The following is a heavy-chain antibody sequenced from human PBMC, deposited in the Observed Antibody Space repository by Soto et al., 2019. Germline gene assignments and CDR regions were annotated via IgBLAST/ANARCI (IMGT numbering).Heavy chain of an antibody. CDR2: ISAHNGKT. J-gene: IGHJ4*02. V-gene: IGHV1-18*01. CDR3: ARGRYGDY. CDR1: GYGFTTYG. D-gene: IGHD1-1*01. Sequence: QVHLVQSGAEVKKPGASVKVSCKGSGYGFTTYGITWVRQAPGQGLEWMAWISAHNGKTNYARKLPGRVTVTRDTSTVTAYLELRSLRSDDAAVYYCARGRYGDYWGQGALVTVSS.